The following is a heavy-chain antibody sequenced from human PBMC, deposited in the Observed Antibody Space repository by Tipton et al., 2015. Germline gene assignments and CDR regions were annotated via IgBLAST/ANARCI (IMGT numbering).Heavy chain of an antibody. CDR3: ARHAGATHFDY. CDR2: IYYSGST. D-gene: IGHD1-26*01. Sequence: TLSLTCTVSGGSISSGGYYWSWIRQHPGKGLEWIGYIYYSGSTYYNPSLKSRVTISVDTSKNQFSLKLRSVTAGDTALYYCARHAGATHFDYWGQGTLVTVSS. CDR1: GGSISSGGYY. J-gene: IGHJ4*02. V-gene: IGHV4-31*03.